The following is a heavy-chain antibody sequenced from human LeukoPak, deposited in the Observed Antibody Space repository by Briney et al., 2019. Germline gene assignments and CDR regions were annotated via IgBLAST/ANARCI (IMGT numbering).Heavy chain of an antibody. CDR3: ARDYDRSGYYIDLDY. D-gene: IGHD3-22*01. Sequence: PGGSLRLSCAASGFTFSSCSVNWVRQAPGKGLEWVSYISGSSSSIKYADSVKGRFTISRDNAKNSLYLQMNSLRAEDRAVYYCARDYDRSGYYIDLDYWGQGTLVTVSS. V-gene: IGHV3-48*04. CDR1: GFTFSSCS. J-gene: IGHJ4*02. CDR2: ISGSSSSI.